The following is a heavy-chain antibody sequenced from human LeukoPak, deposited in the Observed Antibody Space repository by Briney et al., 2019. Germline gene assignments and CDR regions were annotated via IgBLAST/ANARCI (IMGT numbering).Heavy chain of an antibody. CDR1: RFTLSSYE. D-gene: IGHD5-24*01. Sequence: GGSLRLSCAASRFTLSSYEINWVRQAPGEGLKWVSYISSGGSTTYYADSVKGRFTISRDNGKNSVYLQMNSLRAEDTAVYYCAPLGRDASNDIHYKWGQGTLVTVSS. V-gene: IGHV3-48*03. CDR2: ISSGGSTT. CDR3: APLGRDASNDIHYK. J-gene: IGHJ4*02.